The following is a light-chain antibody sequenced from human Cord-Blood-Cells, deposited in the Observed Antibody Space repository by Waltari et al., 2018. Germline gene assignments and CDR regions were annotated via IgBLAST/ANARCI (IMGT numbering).Light chain of an antibody. CDR2: QDS. V-gene: IGLV3-1*01. CDR3: QAWDSS. CDR1: RLGDKY. Sequence: QPPLWSGSLGHKSSIAGSGERLGDKYACWYQQTPGQSPVLVIYQDSKRPSGIPERFSGSNSGNTATLTISGTQAMDEADYYCQAWDSSFGGGTKLTVL. J-gene: IGLJ2*01.